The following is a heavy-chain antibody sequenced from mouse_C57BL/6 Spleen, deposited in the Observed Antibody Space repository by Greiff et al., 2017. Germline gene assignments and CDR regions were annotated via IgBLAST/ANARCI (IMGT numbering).Heavy chain of an antibody. Sequence: VQLQQSVAELVRPGASVKLSCTASGFNIKNTYMPWVKQRPEQGLEWIGRIDPANGNTKYAPKFQGKATITADTSSNTAYLQLSSLTSEDTAIYYCAREGYYDYDVGKTWFAYWGQGTLVTVSA. J-gene: IGHJ3*01. CDR2: IDPANGNT. D-gene: IGHD2-4*01. CDR1: GFNIKNTY. CDR3: AREGYYDYDVGKTWFAY. V-gene: IGHV14-3*01.